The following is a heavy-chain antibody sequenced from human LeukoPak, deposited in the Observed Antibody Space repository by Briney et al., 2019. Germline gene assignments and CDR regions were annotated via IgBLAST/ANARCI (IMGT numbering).Heavy chain of an antibody. V-gene: IGHV3-53*01. D-gene: IGHD6-6*01. J-gene: IGHJ6*03. CDR1: GFTVSSNY. CDR3: ARYSSSSREDYYYYMDV. CDR2: IYSGGST. Sequence: GGSLRLSCAASGFTVSSNYMSWVRQAPGKGLEWVSVIYSGGSTYYADSVKGRFTISRDNSKNTLYLQMNSLRAEDTAVYYCARYSSSSREDYYYYMDVWGKGTTVTVSS.